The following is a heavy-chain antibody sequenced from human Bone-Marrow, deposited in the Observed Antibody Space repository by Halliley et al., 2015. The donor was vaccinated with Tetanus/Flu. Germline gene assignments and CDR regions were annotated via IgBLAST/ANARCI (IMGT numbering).Heavy chain of an antibody. CDR3: ARSGYDAYDLPWFAP. J-gene: IGHJ5*02. CDR2: IQDSGSP. V-gene: IGHV4-31*02. Sequence: NIQDSGSPYYNPSLKSRISISVDTSKNQFSLKLTSVTAADTAVYYCARSGYDAYDLPWFAPWGQGTLVPVSS. D-gene: IGHD5-12*01.